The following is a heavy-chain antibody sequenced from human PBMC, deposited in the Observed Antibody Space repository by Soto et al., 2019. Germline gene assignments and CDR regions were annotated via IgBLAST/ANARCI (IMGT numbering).Heavy chain of an antibody. CDR1: GYTFTSYG. D-gene: IGHD1-7*01. CDR3: AREDRITGTTWSWFDP. Sequence: QVQLVQSGAEVKKPGASVKVSCKASGYTFTSYGISWVRQAPGQGLEWMGWISAYNGNTNYAQKLQGRVTMTTDTSTSTAHMELSGLRSDDTAVYYCAREDRITGTTWSWFDPWGQGTLVTVSS. V-gene: IGHV1-18*01. CDR2: ISAYNGNT. J-gene: IGHJ5*02.